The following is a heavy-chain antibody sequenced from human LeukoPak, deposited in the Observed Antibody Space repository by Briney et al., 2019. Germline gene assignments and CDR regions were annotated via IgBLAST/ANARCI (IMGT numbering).Heavy chain of an antibody. J-gene: IGHJ4*02. CDR1: GYNFFSYG. CDR3: ARDCIGCHGFDS. D-gene: IGHD1-26*01. V-gene: IGHV1-18*01. CDR2: VSAYADNT. Sequence: ASEKVSCKASGYNFFSYGITWVRQAPGQGLEWMGWVSAYADNTNYVQKFQGRVTMTTDTSTSTAYMELRSLRSDDTAVYYCARDCIGCHGFDSWGQGTLVTVSS.